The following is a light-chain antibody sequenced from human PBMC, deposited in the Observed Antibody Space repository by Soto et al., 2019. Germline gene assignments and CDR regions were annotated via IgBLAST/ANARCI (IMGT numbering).Light chain of an antibody. CDR2: EAT. CDR3: TSYTITSPYV. V-gene: IGLV2-14*01. Sequence: QSVLTQPASMSGSPGQSITISCTGTSSDIGRYNFVSWYQHHPGKAPKLIIYEATKRASGVSYRFSGSKSGNTASLTISALQAEDEADYYCTSYTITSPYVFGTGTKVTVL. J-gene: IGLJ1*01. CDR1: SSDIGRYNF.